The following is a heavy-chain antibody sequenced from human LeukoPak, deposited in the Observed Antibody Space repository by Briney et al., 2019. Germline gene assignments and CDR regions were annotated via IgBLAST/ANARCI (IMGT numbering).Heavy chain of an antibody. CDR1: GGTFSSYA. V-gene: IGHV1-69*13. CDR2: IIPIFGTA. J-gene: IGHJ4*02. D-gene: IGHD6-13*01. Sequence: SSVKVSCKASGGTFSSYAISWVRQAPAHGLEWMGGIIPIFGTANYAQKFQGRVTITADESTSTAYMELSSLRSEDTAVYYCARDGPMAAGGTGYWGQGTLVTVSS. CDR3: ARDGPMAAGGTGY.